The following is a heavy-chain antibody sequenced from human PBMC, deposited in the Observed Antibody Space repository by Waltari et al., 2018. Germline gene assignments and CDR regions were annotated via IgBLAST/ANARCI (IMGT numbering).Heavy chain of an antibody. CDR3: VRGERNGLDY. J-gene: IGHJ4*02. Sequence: QLQLQESGPGLVKPSETLSLTCTVSGVSISSQYWSWIRQSPGKGLEWIGYIFYIGSINYNPSLKSRVTRAVDTSKSQFSLRLTSVTAVDTAVYYCVRGERNGLDYWGQGTLVTVSS. CDR1: GVSISSQY. D-gene: IGHD1-26*01. V-gene: IGHV4-59*11. CDR2: IFYIGSI.